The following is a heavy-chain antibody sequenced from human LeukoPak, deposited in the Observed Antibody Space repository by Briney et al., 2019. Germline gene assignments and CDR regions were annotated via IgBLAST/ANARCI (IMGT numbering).Heavy chain of an antibody. V-gene: IGHV1-18*01. D-gene: IGHD3-10*01. CDR1: GYTFTSYG. CDR2: ISAYNGNT. J-gene: IGHJ5*02. Sequence: ASVKVSCKASGYTFTSYGISWVRQAPGQGLEWMGWISAYNGNTNYAQKLQGRVTMTTDTSTSTAYMELRSLRSDDTAVYYCARVSLPGSGSYYNGYWFDPWGQGTLVTVSS. CDR3: ARVSLPGSGSYYNGYWFDP.